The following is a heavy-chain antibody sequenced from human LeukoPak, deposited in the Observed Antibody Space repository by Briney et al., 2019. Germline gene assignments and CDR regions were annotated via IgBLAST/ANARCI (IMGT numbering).Heavy chain of an antibody. J-gene: IGHJ4*02. CDR2: ISGSGGST. CDR3: AKSRLVRQGYFDY. D-gene: IGHD6-19*01. Sequence: GGSLRFSCAASGFTFSSYAMSWVRQAPGKGLEWVSAISGSGGSTYYADSVKGRFTISRDNSKNTLYLQMNSLRAEDTAVYYCAKSRLVRQGYFDYWGQGTLVTVSS. V-gene: IGHV3-23*01. CDR1: GFTFSSYA.